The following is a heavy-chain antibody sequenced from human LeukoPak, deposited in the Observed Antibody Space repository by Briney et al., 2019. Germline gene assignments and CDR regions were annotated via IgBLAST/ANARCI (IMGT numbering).Heavy chain of an antibody. CDR3: ARDLNWNYKDSQAPNWFDP. CDR1: GFTVSSNY. J-gene: IGHJ5*02. D-gene: IGHD1-7*01. CDR2: ISSSSSYI. V-gene: IGHV3-21*01. Sequence: PGGSLRLSCAASGFTVSSNYMNWVRQAPGKGLEWVSSISSSSSYIYYADSVKGRFTISRDNAKNSLYLQMNSLRAEDTAVYYCARDLNWNYKDSQAPNWFDPWGQGTLVTVSS.